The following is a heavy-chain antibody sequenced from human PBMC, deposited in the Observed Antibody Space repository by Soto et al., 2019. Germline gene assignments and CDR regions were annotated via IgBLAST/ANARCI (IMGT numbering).Heavy chain of an antibody. Sequence: SETLSLTCRVSGAYISDFTWSWIRQPAGKGLEWIGRITINGNTQKNPSFKSRVTISVDTSKNQFSLKLSSVTAADTAVYYCAISMTTDPYYYGMDVWGQGTTVTVSS. D-gene: IGHD4-4*01. CDR3: AISMTTDPYYYGMDV. CDR1: GAYISDFT. V-gene: IGHV4-4*07. CDR2: ITINGNT. J-gene: IGHJ6*02.